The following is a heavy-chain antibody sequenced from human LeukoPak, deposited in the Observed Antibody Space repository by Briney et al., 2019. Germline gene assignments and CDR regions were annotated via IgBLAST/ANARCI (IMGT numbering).Heavy chain of an antibody. CDR3: TTDAGILAAAGTAGFDY. Sequence: GGSLRLSCAASGFTFSNAWMSWVRQARGKGREWGGRIKRKTDGGTTDYAAPVKGRFTISRDDSKNTLYLQMNSLKTEDTAVYYCTTDAGILAAAGTAGFDYWGQGTLVTVSS. CDR1: GFTFSNAW. D-gene: IGHD6-13*01. CDR2: IKRKTDGGTT. V-gene: IGHV3-15*01. J-gene: IGHJ4*02.